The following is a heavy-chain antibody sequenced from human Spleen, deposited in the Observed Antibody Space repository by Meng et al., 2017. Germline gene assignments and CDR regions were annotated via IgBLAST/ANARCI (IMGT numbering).Heavy chain of an antibody. CDR1: GDSDSNGYW. V-gene: IGHV4-4*02. J-gene: IGHJ2*01. CDR3: AREGSTPMVHNWHFDL. Sequence: QVQLQESGPGLVVPSGTLSLTCARSGDSDSNGYWGGWVRQPPGKGLEWIGEIYHSGSTNYNPSLKSRVTISVDKSKNQFSLKVTSVTAADTAVYYCAREGSTPMVHNWHFDLWGRGTLVTVSS. D-gene: IGHD5-18*01. CDR2: IYHSGST.